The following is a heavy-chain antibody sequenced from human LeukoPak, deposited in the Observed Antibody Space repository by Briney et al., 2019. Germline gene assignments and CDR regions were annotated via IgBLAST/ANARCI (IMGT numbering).Heavy chain of an antibody. D-gene: IGHD2-2*02. CDR3: ARDGVRRDIVLVPAAIPVYYYYYMDV. Sequence: GGSVRLSCAASGFTFSNYAMHWVRQAPGKGLEWVAVISHDGSNNYYADSVKGRFTISSDNSNNTLYLQMNSLRAEDTAVYYCARDGVRRDIVLVPAAIPVYYYYYMDVWGKGTTVTVSS. CDR2: ISHDGSNN. CDR1: GFTFSNYA. J-gene: IGHJ6*03. V-gene: IGHV3-30-3*01.